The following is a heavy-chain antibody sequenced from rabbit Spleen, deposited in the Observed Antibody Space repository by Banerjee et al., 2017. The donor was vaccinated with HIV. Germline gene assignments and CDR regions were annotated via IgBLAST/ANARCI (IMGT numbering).Heavy chain of an antibody. J-gene: IGHJ4*01. D-gene: IGHD1-1*01. CDR3: ARWAAGNSGWYTFNL. V-gene: IGHV1S40*01. CDR1: GFSFSSSDY. CDR2: IYTGGSGIT. Sequence: QSLEESGGDLVKPGASLTLTCTASGFSFSSSDYICWVRQAPGKGLEWIACIYTGGSGITYYANWVISRFTITSNTNQNTVDLKMTSLTAADTATYFCARWAAGNSGWYTFNLWGQGTLVTVS.